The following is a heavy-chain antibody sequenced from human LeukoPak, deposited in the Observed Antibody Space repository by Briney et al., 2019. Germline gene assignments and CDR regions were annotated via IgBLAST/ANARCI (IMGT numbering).Heavy chain of an antibody. Sequence: GGSLRLSCAASGYSFSSGWISGVRRAPAKGLEWVANIKQDGSEKYYVDSVKGRFTISRDNAKNSLYLQMNSLRAEDTAVYYCARNGPGITIFGVVYYYYYYMDVWGKGTTVTVSS. V-gene: IGHV3-7*01. CDR2: IKQDGSEK. CDR1: GYSFSSGW. J-gene: IGHJ6*03. D-gene: IGHD3-3*01. CDR3: ARNGPGITIFGVVYYYYYYMDV.